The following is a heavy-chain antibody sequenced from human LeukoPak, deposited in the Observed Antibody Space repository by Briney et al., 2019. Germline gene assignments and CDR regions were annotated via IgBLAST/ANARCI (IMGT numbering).Heavy chain of an antibody. Sequence: ASVKVSCEASGYTFTNYHISWVRQAPGQGLEWMGWISTYNGNTNYAQNLQGRVTMTTDTSTSTAYMELRSLRSDDTAVYYCARVSPASDYWGQGTLVTVSS. CDR1: GYTFTNYH. CDR2: ISTYNGNT. J-gene: IGHJ4*02. V-gene: IGHV1-18*04. CDR3: ARVSPASDY.